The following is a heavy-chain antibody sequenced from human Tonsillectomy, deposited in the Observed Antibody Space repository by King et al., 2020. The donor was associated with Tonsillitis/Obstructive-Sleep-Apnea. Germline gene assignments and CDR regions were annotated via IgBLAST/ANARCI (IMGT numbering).Heavy chain of an antibody. CDR3: ARDIGCSSTSCPWNDAFDI. CDR2: INWSGGST. V-gene: IGHV3-20*04. Sequence: VQLVESGGGVVRPGGSLRLSCAASGFIFDDYDMTWVRQAPGKGLEWVSGINWSGGSTGYGDSEKGRFTISRDNAKNSLYLQMNSLRAEDTALYYCARDIGCSSTSCPWNDAFDIWGQGTMVTVSS. J-gene: IGHJ3*02. D-gene: IGHD2-2*01. CDR1: GFIFDDYD.